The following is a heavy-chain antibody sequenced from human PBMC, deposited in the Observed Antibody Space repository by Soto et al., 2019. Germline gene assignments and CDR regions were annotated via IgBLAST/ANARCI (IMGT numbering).Heavy chain of an antibody. CDR1: GGSISSGGYY. J-gene: IGHJ4*02. CDR3: ARGGSGSSSIDY. CDR2: IYYSGST. V-gene: IGHV4-31*03. D-gene: IGHD1-26*01. Sequence: QVQLQESGPGLVKPSQTLSLTCTVSGGSISSGGYYWSWIRQHPGKGLEWIGYIYYSGSTYYNPSLKSRVTIPVDTSKNQFSLKLSSVTAADTAVYYCARGGSGSSSIDYWGQGTLVTVSS.